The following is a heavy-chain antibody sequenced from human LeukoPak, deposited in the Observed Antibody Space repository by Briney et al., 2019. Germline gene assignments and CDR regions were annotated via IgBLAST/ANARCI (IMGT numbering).Heavy chain of an antibody. CDR1: GFTFSSYG. Sequence: GRSLRLSCAASGFTFSSYGMHWVRQAPGKGLEWVAVISYDGSNKYYADSVKGRLTISRDNSKNTLYLQMNSLRAEDTAVYYCAKDLTYCGGDCRDYWGQGTLVTVSS. CDR3: AKDLTYCGGDCRDY. J-gene: IGHJ4*02. V-gene: IGHV3-30*18. D-gene: IGHD2-21*02. CDR2: ISYDGSNK.